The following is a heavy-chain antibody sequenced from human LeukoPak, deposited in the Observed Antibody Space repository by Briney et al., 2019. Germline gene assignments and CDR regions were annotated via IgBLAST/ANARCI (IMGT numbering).Heavy chain of an antibody. CDR1: GFTFNTYG. CDR2: INGLGGGT. Sequence: GGSLRLSCAVSGFTFNTYGMTWVRQAPGKGLEWVSGINGLGGGTAYADSVKGRFTISRDNDKNSLYLQMNSLRVEDTALYFCAKWNRQPLVKGWFDSWGQGTLVTVS. J-gene: IGHJ5*01. CDR3: AKWNRQPLVKGWFDS. D-gene: IGHD6-13*01. V-gene: IGHV3-20*04.